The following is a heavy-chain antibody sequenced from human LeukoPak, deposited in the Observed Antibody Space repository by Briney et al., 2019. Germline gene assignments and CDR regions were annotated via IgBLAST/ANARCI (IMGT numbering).Heavy chain of an antibody. V-gene: IGHV3-48*04. CDR2: ITISGHTK. CDR1: GFTFSNYW. CDR3: ARGDPHADL. Sequence: TGGSLRLSCTVSGFTFSNYWMTWVRQAPGKGLEWIADITISGHTKNYADSVKGRFTISRDNAGTSLYLQMNSLRVEDTGVYYCARGDPHADLWGQGTLVTVSS. J-gene: IGHJ5*02.